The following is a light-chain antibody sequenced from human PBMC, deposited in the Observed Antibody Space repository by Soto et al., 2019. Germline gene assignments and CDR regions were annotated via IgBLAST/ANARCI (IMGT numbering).Light chain of an antibody. Sequence: QSVLTQPPSASGSPGQSVTISCTGTSSDVVGYNYVSWYQQHPGKAPELMIYEVSKRPSGVPDRFSGSKSGNTASLTVSGLQAEDEADYYCNSYAGSNNFGVGFGGGTQLTVL. CDR3: NSYAGSNNFGVG. CDR2: EVS. CDR1: SSDVVGYNY. J-gene: IGLJ2*01. V-gene: IGLV2-8*01.